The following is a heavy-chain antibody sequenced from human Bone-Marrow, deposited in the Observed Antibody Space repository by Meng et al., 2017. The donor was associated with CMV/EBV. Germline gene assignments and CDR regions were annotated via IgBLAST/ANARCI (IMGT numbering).Heavy chain of an antibody. J-gene: IGHJ4*02. Sequence: GESLKISCEASGFTFSDYYMTWIRQAPGKGLEWVSYIGTSGSTIYYADSVKGRFTISRDNAKNSLYLQMNSLRAEDTAVYYCRILWFGEPRWGGGDYWGQGTLVTVSS. CDR2: IGTSGSTI. D-gene: IGHD3-10*01. V-gene: IGHV3-11*01. CDR1: GFTFSDYY. CDR3: RILWFGEPRWGGGDY.